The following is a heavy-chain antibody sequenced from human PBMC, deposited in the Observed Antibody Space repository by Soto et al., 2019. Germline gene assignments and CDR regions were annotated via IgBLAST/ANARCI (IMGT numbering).Heavy chain of an antibody. Sequence: EVQLVESGGGFVKPGESLTLSCAAYGFTFSSAPMSWVRQAPGKGLEWVGRIKPNTNGGAIDYLAPVKGRFTLSRDDSKNTLYLQMNSLKIEDSALYYCTTPAIPVDGTQPFNYWGQGALVTVSS. CDR3: TTPAIPVDGTQPFNY. D-gene: IGHD6-19*01. J-gene: IGHJ4*02. V-gene: IGHV3-15*01. CDR1: GFTFSSAP. CDR2: IKPNTNGGAI.